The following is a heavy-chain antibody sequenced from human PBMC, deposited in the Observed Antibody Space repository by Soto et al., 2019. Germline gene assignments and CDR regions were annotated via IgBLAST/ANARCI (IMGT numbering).Heavy chain of an antibody. CDR2: INPSGGST. J-gene: IGHJ6*02. V-gene: IGHV1-46*01. CDR3: ARDPYYDFWSGYFPHYYYGMDV. D-gene: IGHD3-3*01. CDR1: GYTFTSDY. Sequence: ASVKVSCKASGYTFTSDYMHWVRQAPGQGLEWMGIINPSGGSTSYAQKFQGRVTMTRDTSTSTVYMELSSLRSEDTAVYYCARDPYYDFWSGYFPHYYYGMDVWGQGTTVTVSS.